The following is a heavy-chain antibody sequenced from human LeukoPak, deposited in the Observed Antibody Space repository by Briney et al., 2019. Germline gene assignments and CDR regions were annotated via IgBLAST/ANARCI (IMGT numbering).Heavy chain of an antibody. Sequence: GRSLRLSCAASGFTFSRYAMHWVRQAPGKGLEWVAGISYDGTNKYYADPVKGRFTISRDNSKNTLYLQMNSLRTDDTAVYYCARESPACGEDCYFDYWGQGTLVTVSS. V-gene: IGHV3-30-3*01. CDR3: ARESPACGEDCYFDY. CDR2: ISYDGTNK. CDR1: GFTFSRYA. J-gene: IGHJ4*02. D-gene: IGHD2-21*02.